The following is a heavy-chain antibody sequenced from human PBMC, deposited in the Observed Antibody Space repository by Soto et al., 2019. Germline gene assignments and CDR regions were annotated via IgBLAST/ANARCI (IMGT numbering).Heavy chain of an antibody. J-gene: IGHJ4*02. Sequence: QVQLVQSGAEVKKSGYSVMVSCKDSGGTFSSYTISWERQAPGQGLGWMGRIIPILGIANYAQKFQGRVTITADKSTSTAYIELSSLRSEDKAVYYCAMEYCSSTSCYRDYWGQGTLVTVSS. CDR2: IIPILGIA. V-gene: IGHV1-69*02. D-gene: IGHD2-2*02. CDR1: GGTFSSYT. CDR3: AMEYCSSTSCYRDY.